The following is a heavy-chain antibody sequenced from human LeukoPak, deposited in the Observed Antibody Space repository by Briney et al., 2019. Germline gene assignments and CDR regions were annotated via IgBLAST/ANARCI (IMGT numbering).Heavy chain of an antibody. CDR1: GGTFSSYA. Sequence: AVKVSCKASGGTFSSYAIRWVRQPPGQGLEWMGGIIPIFGRANYAQKFQGRVTITTDESKNTAYMELSRLRSEDTAVYYCERGNYDFWSGYSVYNWFDPWGQGTLVTVSS. CDR2: IIPIFGRA. CDR3: ERGNYDFWSGYSVYNWFDP. J-gene: IGHJ5*02. D-gene: IGHD3-3*01. V-gene: IGHV1-69*05.